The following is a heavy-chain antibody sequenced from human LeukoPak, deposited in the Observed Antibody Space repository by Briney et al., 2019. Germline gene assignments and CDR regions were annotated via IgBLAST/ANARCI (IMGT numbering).Heavy chain of an antibody. CDR1: GGSISSSSYY. CDR3: ASTVDSSGYPHMDV. V-gene: IGHV4-61*05. J-gene: IGHJ6*03. Sequence: SETLSLTCTVSGGSISSSSYYWGWIRQPPGKGLEWIGRIYTSGSTNYNPSLKSRVTISVDTSKNQFSLKLSSVTAADTAVYYCASTVDSSGYPHMDVWGKGTTVTISS. CDR2: IYTSGST. D-gene: IGHD3-22*01.